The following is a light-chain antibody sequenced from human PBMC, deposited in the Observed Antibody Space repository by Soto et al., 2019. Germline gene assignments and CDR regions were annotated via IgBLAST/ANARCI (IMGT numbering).Light chain of an antibody. CDR3: QQRNSWPLT. CDR1: QSVTTS. V-gene: IGKV3-11*01. CDR2: DSS. Sequence: EIVLTQSPATLSLSPGEGATLSCSASQSVTTSLAWYQQKPGPAPSLLIYDSSNKAPGVPARFSGSGSGTDFSLTISSLEPEDFAIYYCQQRNSWPLTFGGGTKVEIK. J-gene: IGKJ4*01.